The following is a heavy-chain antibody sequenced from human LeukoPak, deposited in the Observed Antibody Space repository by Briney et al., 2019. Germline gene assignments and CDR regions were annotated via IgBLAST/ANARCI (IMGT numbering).Heavy chain of an antibody. CDR1: GFTFSSYW. D-gene: IGHD6-13*01. CDR2: IKQDGSET. J-gene: IGHJ4*02. CDR3: ARVDGSSSCPDF. Sequence: PGGSLRDSCAASGFTFSSYWMSWVRQAPGKGLEWVANIKQDGSETYYVDSVKGRFTISRDNAKNLLYLEMNSLRAEDTALYYCARVDGSSSCPDFWGQGTLVTVSS. V-gene: IGHV3-7*01.